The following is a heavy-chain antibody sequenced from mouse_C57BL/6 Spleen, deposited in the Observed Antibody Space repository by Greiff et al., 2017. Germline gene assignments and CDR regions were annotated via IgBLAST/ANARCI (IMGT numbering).Heavy chain of an antibody. Sequence: VKLVESGPGLVAPSQSLSITCTASGFSLTSYGVGWVRQPPGKGLEWLGVIWGDGSTNYHSALISRLSISKDNSKRQIFLKLNSLQTDDTATYYCAKEGTGFAYWGQGTLVTVSA. CDR1: GFSLTSYG. V-gene: IGHV2-3*01. CDR3: AKEGTGFAY. J-gene: IGHJ3*01. CDR2: IWGDGST. D-gene: IGHD3-3*01.